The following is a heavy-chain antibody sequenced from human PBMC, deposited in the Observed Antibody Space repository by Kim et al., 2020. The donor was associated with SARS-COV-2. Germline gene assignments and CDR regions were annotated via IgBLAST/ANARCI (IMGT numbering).Heavy chain of an antibody. J-gene: IGHJ6*02. Sequence: SVKVSCKASGGTFSSYAISWVRQAPGQGLEWMGGIIPIFGTANYAQKFQGRVTITADESTSTAYMELSSLRSEDTAVYYCATGGLQGADYCSSTSCYRYYYGMDVWGQGTTVTVSS. CDR3: ATGGLQGADYCSSTSCYRYYYGMDV. V-gene: IGHV1-69*13. D-gene: IGHD2-2*01. CDR1: GGTFSSYA. CDR2: IIPIFGTA.